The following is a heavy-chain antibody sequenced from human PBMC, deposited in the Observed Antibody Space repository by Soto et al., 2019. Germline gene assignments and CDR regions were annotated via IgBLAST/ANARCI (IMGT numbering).Heavy chain of an antibody. Sequence: QVQLVQSGAEVKKPGASVKVSCKASGYTFTSYDINWVRQATGQGLEWMGWMNPNSGNTGYAQKFQGKVTMTRNTAITTDYMELSRQRYEHTAVCYGALGHCRGYRLLPANWGQGTLVTVSS. V-gene: IGHV1-8*01. J-gene: IGHJ4*02. CDR2: MNPNSGNT. CDR3: ALGHCRGYRLLPAN. D-gene: IGHD2-2*01. CDR1: GYTFTSYD.